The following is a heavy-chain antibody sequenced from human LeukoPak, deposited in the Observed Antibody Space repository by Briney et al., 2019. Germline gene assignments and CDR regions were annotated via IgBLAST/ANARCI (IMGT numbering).Heavy chain of an antibody. J-gene: IGHJ6*03. V-gene: IGHV4-39*01. Sequence: PSETLSLTCTVSGGSISSSSYYWGWIRQPPGKGLEWIGSIYYSGSTYYNPSLESRVTMSVDTSKNQFSLKLSFVTAADTAVYYCARQHDSYHYYYVDVWGTGTTVTVSS. CDR1: GGSISSSSYY. CDR2: IYYSGST. CDR3: ARQHDSYHYYYVDV.